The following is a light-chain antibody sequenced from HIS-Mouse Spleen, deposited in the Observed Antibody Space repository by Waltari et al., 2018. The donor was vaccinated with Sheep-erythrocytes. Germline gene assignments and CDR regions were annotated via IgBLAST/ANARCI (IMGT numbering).Light chain of an antibody. Sequence: DIQMTQSPSSLSASVGDRVTITFRASKGIRNDLGWYQQKPVKAPKRLIYAASSLQSVVPSRFSGSGSGTEFTLTISSLQPEDFATYYCLQHNSYPRTFGQGTKVEIK. V-gene: IGKV1-17*01. CDR3: LQHNSYPRT. CDR2: AAS. J-gene: IGKJ1*01. CDR1: KGIRND.